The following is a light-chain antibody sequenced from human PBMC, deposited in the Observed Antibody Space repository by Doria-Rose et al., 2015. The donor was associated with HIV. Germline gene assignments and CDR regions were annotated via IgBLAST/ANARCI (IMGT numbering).Light chain of an antibody. J-gene: IGKJ2*01. V-gene: IGKV3-20*01. CDR2: GAS. Sequence: EIVMTQSPGTLSLSPGERATLSCRASQSVSSSYLAWYQQKPGQAPRLLIYGASSRATGIPDRFSGSGSGTDFTLTISRLKPEDFAVYYCQQYGSSPRYTFGQGTKLEIK. CDR3: QQYGSSPRYT. CDR1: QSVSSSY.